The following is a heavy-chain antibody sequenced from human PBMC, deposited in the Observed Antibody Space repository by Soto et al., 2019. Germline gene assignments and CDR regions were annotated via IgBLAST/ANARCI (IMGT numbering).Heavy chain of an antibody. CDR3: ARGVQRRGAGY. CDR1: GWSFSGYY. CDR2: INHSGST. J-gene: IGHJ4*02. D-gene: IGHD1-1*01. Sequence: PXETLSLTCAVYGWSFSGYYWSWIRQPPGKGLDWIGEINHSGSTNYNPSLKSRLTISVDTSKNQFSLKLSSVTAADTAVYYCARGVQRRGAGYWGQGNLVTVSS. V-gene: IGHV4-34*01.